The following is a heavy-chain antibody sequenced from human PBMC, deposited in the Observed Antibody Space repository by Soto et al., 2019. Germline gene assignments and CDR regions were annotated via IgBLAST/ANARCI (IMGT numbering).Heavy chain of an antibody. CDR1: GFTFSSYA. CDR2: ISGSDSGT. D-gene: IGHD1-1*01. CDR3: AKGRLGRCTRTLCYSFDY. V-gene: IGHV3-23*01. J-gene: IGHJ4*02. Sequence: GGSLRLSCAASGFTFSSYAMSWVRQAPGKGLEWVSAISGSDSGTYHADYVKGRFTISRDDARNTLYLQMNSLRAEDTAIYYCAKGRLGRCTRTLCYSFDYWGRGTLVTVSS.